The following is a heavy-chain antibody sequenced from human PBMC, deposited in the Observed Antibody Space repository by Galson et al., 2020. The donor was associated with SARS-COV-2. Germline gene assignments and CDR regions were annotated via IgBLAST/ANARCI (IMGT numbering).Heavy chain of an antibody. CDR2: FDYEDGET. CDR3: ATAVAWFGEPALGYYYYGMDV. Sequence: ASVKDTCQFSGYTHTELLMHWVRQAPAKELEGMGGFDYEDGETIYAQKFKGRVTMNEDTSTDTPYMKLSSLRSEDTDVYYCATAVAWFGEPALGYYYYGMDVWCQGTTVTVSS. CDR1: GYTHTELL. J-gene: IGHJ6*02. D-gene: IGHD3-10*01. V-gene: IGHV1-24*01.